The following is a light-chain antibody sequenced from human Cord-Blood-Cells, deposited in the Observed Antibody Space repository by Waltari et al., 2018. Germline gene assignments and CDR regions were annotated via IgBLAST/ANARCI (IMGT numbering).Light chain of an antibody. Sequence: QSVLTQPPSVSGAPGQRVTISCTGSSSNIGAGYDVHWYQQLPGTAPKLLIYGNSNRPSGVPDRFSGSKSGTSASLAITGLQAEDEADDYCQSYDSSLRVFGTGTKVTVL. J-gene: IGLJ1*01. CDR3: QSYDSSLRV. V-gene: IGLV1-40*01. CDR1: SSNIGAGYD. CDR2: GNS.